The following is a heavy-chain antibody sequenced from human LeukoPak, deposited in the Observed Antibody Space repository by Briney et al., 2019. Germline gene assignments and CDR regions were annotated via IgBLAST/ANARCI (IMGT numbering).Heavy chain of an antibody. J-gene: IGHJ4*02. CDR1: GGSFSGYY. D-gene: IGHD3-22*01. Sequence: SETLSLTCAVYGGSFSGYYWSWIRQPPGKGLEWIGEINHSGSTNYNPSLKSRVTISVDTSKNQFSLKLSSVTAADTAVYYCARATQYYYDSSGYLIFDYWGQGTLVTVSS. CDR3: ARATQYYYDSSGYLIFDY. CDR2: INHSGST. V-gene: IGHV4-34*01.